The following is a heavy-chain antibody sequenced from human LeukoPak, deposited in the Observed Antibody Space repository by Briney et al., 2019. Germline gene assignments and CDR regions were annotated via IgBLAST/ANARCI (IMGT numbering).Heavy chain of an antibody. Sequence: GGSLRLSCTASGLTFSTSGFNWVRQAPGKGLEWVASIGPTGSDRYHADSIKGRFTISRDNANNFLYLQMNSLRAEDTALYYCATETNGRHYDYWGQGTLLTDSS. J-gene: IGHJ4*02. CDR3: ATETNGRHYDY. CDR2: IGPTGSDR. D-gene: IGHD1-14*01. CDR1: GLTFSTSG. V-gene: IGHV3-21*06.